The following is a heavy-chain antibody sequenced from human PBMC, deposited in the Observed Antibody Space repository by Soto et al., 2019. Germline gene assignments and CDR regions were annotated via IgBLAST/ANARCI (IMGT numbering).Heavy chain of an antibody. CDR1: GDSITSGESY. CDR2: IYYSGST. V-gene: IGHV4-30-4*01. CDR3: ARDGFGELFSGMDV. Sequence: TLSLTCTVSGDSITSGESYWSWIRQPPGKGLEWIGYIYYSGSTYYNPSLKSRISISVDTSKNQFSLKLSSVTAADTAVYYCARDGFGELFSGMDVWGQGTTVTVSS. D-gene: IGHD3-10*01. J-gene: IGHJ6*02.